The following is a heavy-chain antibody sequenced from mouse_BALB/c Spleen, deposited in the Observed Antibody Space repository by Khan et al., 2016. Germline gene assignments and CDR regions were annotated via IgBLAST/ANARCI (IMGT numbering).Heavy chain of an antibody. V-gene: IGHV6-6*01. D-gene: IGHD4-1*01. CDR2: IRNKPNNHAT. CDR3: TRHWGGFDY. Sequence: EVKLEVSGGGLVQPGGSMKLSCAASGFTFSDAWMDWVRQSPDKGLEWVAEIRNKPNNHATYYAESVKGRFTISRDDSKSSVYLQMNSLRAEDTGSYYCTRHWGGFDYWGQGTTLTVSS. CDR1: GFTFSDAW. J-gene: IGHJ2*01.